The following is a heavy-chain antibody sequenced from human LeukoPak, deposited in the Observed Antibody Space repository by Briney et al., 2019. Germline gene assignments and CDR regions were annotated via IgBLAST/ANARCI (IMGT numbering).Heavy chain of an antibody. CDR2: INHSGST. CDR1: GGSFSGYY. Sequence: PSETLSLTCAVYGGSFSGYYWSWIRQPPGKGLEWIGEINHSGSTNYNPSLKSRVTMSVDTSKNQFSLKLSSVTAADTAVYYCARVSGYCSGGSCPYYFDYWGQGTLVTVSS. D-gene: IGHD2-15*01. J-gene: IGHJ4*02. V-gene: IGHV4-34*01. CDR3: ARVSGYCSGGSCPYYFDY.